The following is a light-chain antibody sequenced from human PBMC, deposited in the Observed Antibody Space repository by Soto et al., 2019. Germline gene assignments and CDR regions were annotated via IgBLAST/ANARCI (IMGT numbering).Light chain of an antibody. CDR2: GAS. Sequence: DIQLAQSPSFLSASVGDRVTVTCRSSQDISSYLAWYQQKPGKAPKVLIYGASTLQSGVPPRFGGSGSGTAFTLTISSLQPEDFATYYCQQYDNLPLTFGGGTKVEIK. V-gene: IGKV1-9*01. CDR1: QDISSY. J-gene: IGKJ4*01. CDR3: QQYDNLPLT.